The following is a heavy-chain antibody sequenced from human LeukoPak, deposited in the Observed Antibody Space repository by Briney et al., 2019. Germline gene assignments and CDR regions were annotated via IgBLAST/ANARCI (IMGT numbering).Heavy chain of an antibody. V-gene: IGHV3-74*01. Sequence: GGSLRLSCEASGLTFTSYWMHWVRQAPGKGLVWVSRIKSDESTRDYADFVKGRFTISRDNARNTVYLQMNSLIAEDTAVYYCARGLRDRYGMDVWGQGTTVTVSS. CDR2: IKSDESTR. CDR3: ARGLRDRYGMDV. CDR1: GLTFTSYW. D-gene: IGHD5-12*01. J-gene: IGHJ6*02.